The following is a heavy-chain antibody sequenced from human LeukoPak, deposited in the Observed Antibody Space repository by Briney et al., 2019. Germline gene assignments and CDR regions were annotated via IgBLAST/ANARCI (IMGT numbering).Heavy chain of an antibody. V-gene: IGHV4-59*11. CDR2: IYYSGST. D-gene: IGHD6-19*01. CDR3: ARRGVMAGFDY. CDR1: GGSISSHY. Sequence: SETLSLTCTVSGGSISSHYWSWIRQPPGKGLEWIGYIYYSGSTNYNPSLKSRVTISADTSKNQFSLKLSSVTAADTAVYYCARRGVMAGFDYWGQGTLVTVSS. J-gene: IGHJ4*02.